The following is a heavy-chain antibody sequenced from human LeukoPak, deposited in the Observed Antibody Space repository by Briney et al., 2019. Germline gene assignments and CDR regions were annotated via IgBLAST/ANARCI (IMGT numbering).Heavy chain of an antibody. V-gene: IGHV1-69*13. CDR3: AREAYGSGNDYNFGTNNWFDP. CDR2: IIPIFGTA. CDR1: GGTFSSFA. J-gene: IGHJ5*02. D-gene: IGHD3-10*01. Sequence: GASVKVSCKASGGTFSSFAISWVRQAPGQGLEWMGGIIPIFGTANYAQKFQGRVTITADESTSTAYMELSSLRSEDTAVYYCAREAYGSGNDYNFGTNNWFDPWGQGTLVTVSS.